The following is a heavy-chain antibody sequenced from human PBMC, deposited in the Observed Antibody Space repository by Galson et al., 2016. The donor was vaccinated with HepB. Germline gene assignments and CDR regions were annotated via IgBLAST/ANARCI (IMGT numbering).Heavy chain of an antibody. Sequence: SLRPSCAASGFTFSSYGMYWVRQAPGKGLEWVAVISFDGNNKYYADSVKGRFTISRDNSKNMFYLQMNSLRPEDTAVYYCAKGGLEMAWDWGQGTLVTVSS. CDR2: ISFDGNNK. CDR1: GFTFSSYG. D-gene: IGHD5-24*01. J-gene: IGHJ4*02. V-gene: IGHV3-30*18. CDR3: AKGGLEMAWD.